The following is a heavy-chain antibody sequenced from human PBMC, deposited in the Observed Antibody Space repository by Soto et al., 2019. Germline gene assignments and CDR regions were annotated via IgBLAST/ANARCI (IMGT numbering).Heavy chain of an antibody. Sequence: ASVKVSCKASGYSFTSYGISWVRQAPGQGLEWMGWISPYNGNTKYAQNFQGRVTMTTDTSTYTAYMEVRSLRSDDPAVYYCARDFGSDLSALGAVFDYWGQGTLVTVSS. J-gene: IGHJ4*02. CDR2: ISPYNGNT. CDR1: GYSFTSYG. CDR3: ARDFGSDLSALGAVFDY. V-gene: IGHV1-18*04. D-gene: IGHD2-21*02.